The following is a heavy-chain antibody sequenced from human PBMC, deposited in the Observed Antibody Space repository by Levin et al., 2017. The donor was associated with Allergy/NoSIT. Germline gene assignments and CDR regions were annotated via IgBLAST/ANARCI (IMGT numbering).Heavy chain of an antibody. V-gene: IGHV3-33*01. J-gene: IGHJ3*02. CDR3: ARGVFDSVAFDI. CDR1: GFTFSSYG. Sequence: PGGSLRLSCAASGFTFSSYGMHGVRQAPGKGLEWVAVIWYDGSNKYYADSVKGRFTISRDNSKNTLYLQMNSLRAEETAVYYCARGVFDSVAFDIWGQGTMVTVSS. D-gene: IGHD3-9*01. CDR2: IWYDGSNK.